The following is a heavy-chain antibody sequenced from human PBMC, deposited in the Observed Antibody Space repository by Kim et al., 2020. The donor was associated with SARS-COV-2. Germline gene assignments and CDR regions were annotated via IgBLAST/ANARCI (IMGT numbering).Heavy chain of an antibody. CDR3: ARGTIAVAGTEGMDV. CDR2: INHSGST. J-gene: IGHJ6*02. D-gene: IGHD6-19*01. V-gene: IGHV4-34*01. CDR1: GGSFSGYY. Sequence: SETLSLTCAVYGGSFSGYYWSWIRQPPGKGLEWIGEINHSGSTNYNPSLKSRVTISVDTSKNQFSLKLSSVTAADTAVYYCARGTIAVAGTEGMDVWGQGTTVTVSS.